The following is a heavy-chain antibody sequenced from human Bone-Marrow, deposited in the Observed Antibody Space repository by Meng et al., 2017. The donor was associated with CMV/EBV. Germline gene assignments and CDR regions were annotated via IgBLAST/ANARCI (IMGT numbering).Heavy chain of an antibody. CDR1: GGTFSSYA. CDR2: ISWDGTNK. J-gene: IGHJ6*02. CDR3: ARDGLRRYQPEYYYYGLDV. D-gene: IGHD2-2*01. Sequence: SCKASGGTFSSYAISWVRQAPGKGLEWVALISWDGTNKYYADSVRGRFTISRDNSKNTLYLQMNSLRAEDTAVYYCARDGLRRYQPEYYYYGLDVWGQGTTVTSP. V-gene: IGHV3-30-3*01.